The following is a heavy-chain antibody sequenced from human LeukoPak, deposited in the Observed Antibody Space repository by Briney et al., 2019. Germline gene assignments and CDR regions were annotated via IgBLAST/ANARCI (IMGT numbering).Heavy chain of an antibody. CDR1: GFTFSSYG. CDR3: ARDVAAADNLLDY. V-gene: IGHV3-33*01. D-gene: IGHD6-13*01. J-gene: IGHJ4*02. CDR2: IWYDGSNK. Sequence: GGSLRLSCAASGFTFSSYGTHWVRQAPGKGLEWVAVIWYDGSNKYYADSVKGRFTISRDNPKNTLYLQMNSLRAEDTAVYYCARDVAAADNLLDYWGQGTLVTVSS.